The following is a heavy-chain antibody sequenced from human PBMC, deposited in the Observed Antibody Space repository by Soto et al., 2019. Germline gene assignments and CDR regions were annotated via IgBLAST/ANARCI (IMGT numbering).Heavy chain of an antibody. CDR2: IYWNDDK. CDR1: GFSLSTSGVG. Sequence: GPTLVNPTQTLTLTCTFSGFSLSTSGVGVGWIRQPPGKALEWLALIYWNDDKRYSPSLKSRLTITKDTSKNQVVLTMTNMDPVDTATYYCAHRGRITGTWGNWFDPWGQGTLVTVSS. V-gene: IGHV2-5*01. D-gene: IGHD1-7*01. CDR3: AHRGRITGTWGNWFDP. J-gene: IGHJ5*02.